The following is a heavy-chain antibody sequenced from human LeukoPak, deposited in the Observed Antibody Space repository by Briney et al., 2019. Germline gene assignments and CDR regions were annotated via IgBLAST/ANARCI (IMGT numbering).Heavy chain of an antibody. J-gene: IGHJ4*02. CDR1: GFTFNSYG. CDR2: INVDGSSR. CDR3: ARVPIYGDQAFDS. V-gene: IGHV3-74*01. Sequence: GGSLRLSCAASGFTFNSYGMHWVRQAPGKGLVWVSRINVDGSSRDYADSVEGRFSISRDNAKKTVYLQMNSLRAEDTAVYYCARVPIYGDQAFDSWGQGILVTVSS. D-gene: IGHD4-17*01.